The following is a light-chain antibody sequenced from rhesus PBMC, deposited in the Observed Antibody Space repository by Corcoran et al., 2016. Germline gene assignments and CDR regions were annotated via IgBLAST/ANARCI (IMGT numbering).Light chain of an antibody. CDR2: AAS. Sequence: DIQMSQSPSSLSASVGDKVTITCRASQGIRNALAWYQQNPGKAPKLLIYAASRLDSGVPSRFSGNRSGTDVTLTISSLQPEDFATYYCQQGYSTPFTFGPGTKLDIK. CDR3: QQGYSTPFT. CDR1: QGIRNA. J-gene: IGKJ3*01. V-gene: IGKV1-33*02.